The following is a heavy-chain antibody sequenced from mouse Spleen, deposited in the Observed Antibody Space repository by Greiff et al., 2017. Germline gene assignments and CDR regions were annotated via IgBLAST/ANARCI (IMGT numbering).Heavy chain of an antibody. CDR2: IYPGDGDT. D-gene: IGHD1-1*02. CDR1: GYAFSSSW. CDR3: ARWGSDWYFDV. Sequence: QVQLQQSGPELGKPGASVKISCKASGYAFSSSWMNWVKQRPGKGLEWIGRIYPGDGDTNYNGKFKGKATLTADKSSSTAYMQLSSLTSEDSAVYFCARWGSDWYFDVWGAGTTVTVSS. J-gene: IGHJ1*01. V-gene: IGHV1-82*01.